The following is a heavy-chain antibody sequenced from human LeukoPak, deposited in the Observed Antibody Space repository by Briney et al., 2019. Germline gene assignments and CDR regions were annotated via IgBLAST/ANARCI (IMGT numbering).Heavy chain of an antibody. CDR1: GYSISNGYY. D-gene: IGHD5-12*01. V-gene: IGHV4-61*01. Sequence: SETLSLTCTVSGYSISNGYYWSWIRQPPGKGLEWIGYIHYSGSTHYNPSLKSRVTISVDTSKNQVSLKLRSVTAADTAVYYCARTTEGYAGGPGYSYYYYMDVWGKGTTVTISS. J-gene: IGHJ6*03. CDR3: ARTTEGYAGGPGYSYYYYMDV. CDR2: IHYSGST.